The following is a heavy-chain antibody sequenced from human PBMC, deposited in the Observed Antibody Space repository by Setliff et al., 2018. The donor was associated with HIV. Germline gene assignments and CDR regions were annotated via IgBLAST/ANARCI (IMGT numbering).Heavy chain of an antibody. J-gene: IGHJ4*02. CDR2: INHSGST. Sequence: PSETLSLTCAVYGGSFSDSNWSWIRQPPGKGLEWIGEINHSGSTNYNPSLKSRVTISVDTSENQFSLKLSSVTAADTAVYYCARRGWNGYKSFEDWGQGTQVTVPQ. D-gene: IGHD1-1*01. CDR1: GGSFSDSN. V-gene: IGHV4-34*01. CDR3: ARRGWNGYKSFED.